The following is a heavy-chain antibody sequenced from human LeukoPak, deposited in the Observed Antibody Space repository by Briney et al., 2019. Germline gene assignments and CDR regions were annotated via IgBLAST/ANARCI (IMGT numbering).Heavy chain of an antibody. D-gene: IGHD1-14*01. Sequence: GGSLRLPCAASGFTFSDYYMSWIRQAPGKGLEWVSYISSSGSTIYYADSVKGRFTISRDNAKNSLYLQMNSLRAEDTAIYYCAKPAKTDYADYWVQGTLVTVPS. V-gene: IGHV3-11*01. CDR3: AKPAKTDYADY. J-gene: IGHJ4*02. CDR2: ISSSGSTI. CDR1: GFTFSDYY.